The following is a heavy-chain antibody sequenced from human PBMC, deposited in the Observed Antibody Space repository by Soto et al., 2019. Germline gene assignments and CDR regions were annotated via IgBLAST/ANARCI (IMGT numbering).Heavy chain of an antibody. CDR1: GFTFSSYG. CDR3: AKDDAVAGIPHRQFFDY. J-gene: IGHJ4*02. D-gene: IGHD6-19*01. V-gene: IGHV3-30*18. CDR2: ISYDGSNK. Sequence: GESLKISCAASGFTFSSYGMHWVRQAPGKGLEWVAVISYDGSNKYYADSVKGRFTISRDNSKNTLYLQMNSLRAEDTAVYYCAKDDAVAGIPHRQFFDYWGQGTLVTVSS.